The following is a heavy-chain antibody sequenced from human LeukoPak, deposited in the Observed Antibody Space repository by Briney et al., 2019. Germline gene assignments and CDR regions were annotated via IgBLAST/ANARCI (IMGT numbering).Heavy chain of an antibody. CDR3: ARPSSGWYAYFQH. CDR1: GFTFSDYY. Sequence: GGSLRLSCAASGFTFSDYYMSWIRQAPGQGLEWVSYISSSGSTIYYADSVKGRFTISRDNAKNSLYLQMNSLRAEDTAVYYCARPSSGWYAYFQHWGQGTLVTVSS. D-gene: IGHD6-19*01. V-gene: IGHV3-11*01. J-gene: IGHJ1*01. CDR2: ISSSGSTI.